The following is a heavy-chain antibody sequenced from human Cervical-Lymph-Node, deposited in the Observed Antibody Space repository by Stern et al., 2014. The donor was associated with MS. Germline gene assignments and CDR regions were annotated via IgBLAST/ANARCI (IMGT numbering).Heavy chain of an antibody. Sequence: VQLLESGAEVKKPGASVKVSCKASGYTFTRYAINWVRQAPGQGLEWMGWISPYNGKTTYAQRFQGRVTMTTDTSTSTAYMEVRSLRSDDTAVFFCARMGSGHDYWGQGTLVTVSS. CDR2: ISPYNGKT. J-gene: IGHJ4*02. D-gene: IGHD1-14*01. V-gene: IGHV1-18*01. CDR3: ARMGSGHDY. CDR1: GYTFTRYA.